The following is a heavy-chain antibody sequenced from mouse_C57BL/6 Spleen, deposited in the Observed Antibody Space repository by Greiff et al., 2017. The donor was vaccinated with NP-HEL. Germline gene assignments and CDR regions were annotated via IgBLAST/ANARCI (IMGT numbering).Heavy chain of an antibody. V-gene: IGHV5-4*01. CDR1: GFTFSSYA. CDR3: ARDRGYDYDDWYAMDY. J-gene: IGHJ4*01. D-gene: IGHD2-4*01. CDR2: ISDGGSYT. Sequence: EVKLMESGGGLVKPGGSLKLSCAASGFTFSSYAMSWVRQTPEKRLEWVATISDGGSYTYYPDNVTDRFTISRDNAKNNLYLQMSHLKSEDTAMYYWARDRGYDYDDWYAMDYWGQGTSVTVSS.